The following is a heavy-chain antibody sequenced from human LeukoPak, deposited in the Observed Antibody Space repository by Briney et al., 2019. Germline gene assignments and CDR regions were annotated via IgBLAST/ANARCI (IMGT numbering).Heavy chain of an antibody. CDR2: INHSGST. CDR3: ARRCGSGSYLDAFDI. V-gene: IGHV4-34*01. Sequence: SETLSLTCAAYGGSFSGYYWSWIRQPPGKGLEWIGEINHSGSTNYNPSLKSRVTISVDTSKNQFSLKLSSVTAADTAVYYCARRCGSGSYLDAFDIWGQGTMVTVSS. D-gene: IGHD3-10*01. CDR1: GGSFSGYY. J-gene: IGHJ3*02.